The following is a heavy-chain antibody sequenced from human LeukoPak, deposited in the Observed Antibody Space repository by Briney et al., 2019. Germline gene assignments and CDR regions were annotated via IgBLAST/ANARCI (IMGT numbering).Heavy chain of an antibody. CDR2: IIPIFGIA. V-gene: IGHV1-69*04. CDR3: ARRYCGGDCYSPDYGMDV. CDR1: GGTFSSYA. D-gene: IGHD2-21*02. J-gene: IGHJ6*02. Sequence: AVKVSCKASGGTFSSYAISWLRQAPGHGLEWMGMIIPIFGIANNAQKFQGRVTITADKSTSKAYMELSSLRSEDTAVYYGARRYCGGDCYSPDYGMDVWGQGTTVTVSS.